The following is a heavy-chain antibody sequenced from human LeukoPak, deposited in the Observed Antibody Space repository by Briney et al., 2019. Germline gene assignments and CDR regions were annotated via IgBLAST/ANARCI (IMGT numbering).Heavy chain of an antibody. V-gene: IGHV3-23*01. CDR1: GFIFSSHA. J-gene: IGHJ4*02. D-gene: IGHD1-1*01. Sequence: GGSLRLSCAASGFIFSSHAMNWVRQAPGKGLEWISTISGDSTATHYADSVRGRFTISRDDSKNTLLLQMDSLGAEDTAIYYCTSWVTTHFDYWGQGTLVTVSS. CDR2: ISGDSTAT. CDR3: TSWVTTHFDY.